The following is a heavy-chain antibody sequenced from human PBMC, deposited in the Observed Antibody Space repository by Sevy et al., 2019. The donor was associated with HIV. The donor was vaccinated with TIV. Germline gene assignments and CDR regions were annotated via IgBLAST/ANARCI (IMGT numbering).Heavy chain of an antibody. CDR3: ARDPRGYSYGYYFDY. D-gene: IGHD5-18*01. Sequence: GGSLRLSCAASGFTFSSYAMHWVRQAPGKGLEWVAVISYDGSNKYYADSVKGRFTISRDNSKNTLYLQMNSLRAEDTAVYYCARDPRGYSYGYYFDYWGQGTLVTVSP. V-gene: IGHV3-30-3*01. CDR2: ISYDGSNK. CDR1: GFTFSSYA. J-gene: IGHJ4*02.